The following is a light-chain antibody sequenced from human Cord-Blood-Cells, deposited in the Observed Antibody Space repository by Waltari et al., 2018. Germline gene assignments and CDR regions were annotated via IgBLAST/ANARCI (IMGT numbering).Light chain of an antibody. CDR3: SSYTSSSRV. Sequence: QSALTQPASVSGSPGQSITISCTGTSSDVGGYNYVSWYQQHPGKAPKLMIYDVSNRPSGVSNRFSASKYSNAASRTSSGLQAEDEADYYCSSYTSSSRVFGGGTKLTVL. CDR2: DVS. J-gene: IGLJ3*02. CDR1: SSDVGGYNY. V-gene: IGLV2-14*01.